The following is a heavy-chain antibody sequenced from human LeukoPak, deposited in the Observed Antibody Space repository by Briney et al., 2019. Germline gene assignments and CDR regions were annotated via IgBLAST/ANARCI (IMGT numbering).Heavy chain of an antibody. D-gene: IGHD2-8*01. CDR3: ARHPLSRRKNGALGY. CDR1: GYSFTSYW. J-gene: IGHJ4*02. Sequence: GESLKISCKGSGYSFTSYWISWVRQMPGKGLEWMGRIDPSDSYTNYSPSFQGHVTISADKSISTAYLQWSSLKASDTAMYYCARHPLSRRKNGALGYWGQGTLVTVSS. CDR2: IDPSDSYT. V-gene: IGHV5-10-1*01.